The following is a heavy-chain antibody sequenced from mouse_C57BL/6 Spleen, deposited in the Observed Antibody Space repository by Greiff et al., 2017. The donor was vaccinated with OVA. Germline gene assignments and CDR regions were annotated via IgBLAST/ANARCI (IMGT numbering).Heavy chain of an antibody. V-gene: IGHV1-78*01. Sequence: QVQLQQSDAELVKPGASVKISCKVSGYTFTDHTIHWMKQRPEQGLEWIGYIYPRDGSTKYNEKFKGKATLTADKSSSTAYMQLNSLTSEDSAVYFCARSGYAFITTVVATDYYAMDYWGQGTSVAVSS. D-gene: IGHD1-1*01. CDR1: GYTFTDHT. CDR3: ARSGYAFITTVVATDYYAMDY. CDR2: IYPRDGST. J-gene: IGHJ4*01.